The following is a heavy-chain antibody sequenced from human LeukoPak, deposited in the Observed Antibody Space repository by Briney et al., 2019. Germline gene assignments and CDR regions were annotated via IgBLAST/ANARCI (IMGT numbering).Heavy chain of an antibody. CDR3: AKFYYYDSSGYYDYFDY. J-gene: IGHJ4*02. Sequence: PGGSLRLSCAASGFTFSSYATSWVCQAPGKGLEWVSAISGSGGSTYYADSVKGRFTISRDNSKNTLYLQMNSLRAEDTAVYYCAKFYYYDSSGYYDYFDYWGQGTLVTASS. D-gene: IGHD3-22*01. V-gene: IGHV3-23*01. CDR2: ISGSGGST. CDR1: GFTFSSYA.